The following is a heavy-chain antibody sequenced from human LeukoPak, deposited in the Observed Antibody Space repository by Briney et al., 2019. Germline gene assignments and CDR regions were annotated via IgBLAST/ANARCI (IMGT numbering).Heavy chain of an antibody. J-gene: IGHJ1*01. CDR3: AKGVLVRGEYFQH. CDR2: ISWNSGSI. CDR1: GFTFYDYA. D-gene: IGHD6-13*01. Sequence: HPGRSLRLSCAASGFTFYDYAMHWVRHAPGKGLEWVSGISWNSGSIGYADSVKGRFTISRDNAKNSLYLQMNSLRAEDTALYYCAKGVLVRGEYFQHWGQGTLVTVSS. V-gene: IGHV3-9*01.